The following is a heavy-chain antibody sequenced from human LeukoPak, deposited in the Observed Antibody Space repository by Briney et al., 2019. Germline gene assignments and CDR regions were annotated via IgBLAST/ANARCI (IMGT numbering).Heavy chain of an antibody. CDR3: AKDSTFAFSYPRGDYFDY. CDR2: IKQDGSEK. D-gene: IGHD5-18*01. V-gene: IGHV3-7*03. CDR1: GFTFSSYW. Sequence: GGSLRLSCAASGFTFSSYWMSWVRQAPGKGLEWVANIKQDGSEKYYADSVTGRFTISRDNSKNTLYLQMNSLRAEDTAVYYCAKDSTFAFSYPRGDYFDYWGQGTLVTVSS. J-gene: IGHJ4*02.